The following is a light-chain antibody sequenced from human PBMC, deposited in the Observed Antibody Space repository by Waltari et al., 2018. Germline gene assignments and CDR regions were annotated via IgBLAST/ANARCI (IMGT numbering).Light chain of an antibody. CDR2: KSS. CDR3: EHNYGTPRT. J-gene: IGKJ1*01. Sequence: DIQMTQSPSSLSVSLGDRVTITRRASENVNNFLNWYQQKPGKAPKLLIYKSSALQSGVPSRFSGSGSGTEYTFTISSLQSEDVGTYYCEHNYGTPRTFGQGTKVEIK. V-gene: IGKV1-39*01. CDR1: ENVNNF.